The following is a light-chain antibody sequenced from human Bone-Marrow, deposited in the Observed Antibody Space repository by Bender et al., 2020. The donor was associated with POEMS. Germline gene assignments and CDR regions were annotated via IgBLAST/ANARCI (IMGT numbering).Light chain of an antibody. CDR3: AVWDDSLNGWV. Sequence: QSVLTQPPSASGTPGQRVTISCSGGSSNIGAHAVNWYQHLPGTAPKLLISASDQRPSGVPDRFFGSKSGTSASLAISGLQSEDEADYYCAVWDDSLNGWVFGGGTKLTDL. CDR2: ASD. J-gene: IGLJ3*02. CDR1: SSNIGAHA. V-gene: IGLV1-44*01.